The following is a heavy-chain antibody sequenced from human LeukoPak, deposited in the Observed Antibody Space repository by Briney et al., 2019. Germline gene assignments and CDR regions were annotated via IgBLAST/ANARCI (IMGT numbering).Heavy chain of an antibody. V-gene: IGHV1-2*02. J-gene: IGHJ5*02. CDR3: ARDFSDYGDLNWFDP. Sequence: ASVNVSCKASGYTFIGYYMHWARQAPGQGLEWMGWINPNSGGTNYAQKFQGRVTMTRDTSISTAYMELSRLRSDDTAVYYCARDFSDYGDLNWFDPWGQGTLVTVSS. CDR1: GYTFIGYY. CDR2: INPNSGGT. D-gene: IGHD4-17*01.